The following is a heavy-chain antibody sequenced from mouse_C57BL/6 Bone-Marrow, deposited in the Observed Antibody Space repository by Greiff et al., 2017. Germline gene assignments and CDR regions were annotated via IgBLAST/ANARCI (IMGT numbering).Heavy chain of an antibody. CDR3: TGDYNGSRVYYYAMDY. D-gene: IGHD1-1*01. CDR2: IDPETGGT. CDR1: GYTFTDYE. V-gene: IGHV1-15*01. Sequence: QVQLKESGAELVRPGASVTLSCKASGYTFTDYEMHWVKQTPVHGLEWIGAIDPETGGTAYNQKFKGKAILTADKSSSTAYMELRSLTSEDSAVYYCTGDYNGSRVYYYAMDYWGQGTSVTVSS. J-gene: IGHJ4*01.